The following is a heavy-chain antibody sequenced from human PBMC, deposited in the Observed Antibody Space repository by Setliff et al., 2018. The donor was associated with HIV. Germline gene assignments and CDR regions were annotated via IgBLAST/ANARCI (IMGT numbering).Heavy chain of an antibody. J-gene: IGHJ3*02. CDR3: ARYCSGGSCYSDDAFDI. V-gene: IGHV3-33*01. Sequence: PGGSLRLSCAASGFTFSSYGMHWVRQAPGKGLEWVAVIWYDGSNKYYADSVKGRFTISRDNSKNTLYLQMNSLRAEDTALYYCARYCSGGSCYSDDAFDIWGQGTMVTVSS. CDR2: IWYDGSNK. CDR1: GFTFSSYG. D-gene: IGHD2-15*01.